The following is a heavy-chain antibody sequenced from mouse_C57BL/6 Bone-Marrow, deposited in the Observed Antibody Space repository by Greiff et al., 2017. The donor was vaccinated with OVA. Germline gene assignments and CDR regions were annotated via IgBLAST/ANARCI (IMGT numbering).Heavy chain of an antibody. D-gene: IGHD1-1*01. CDR3: ARVTGTTVVAFDY. V-gene: IGHV5-4*03. CDR2: ISDGGNYT. CDR1: GFTFSSYA. Sequence: EVKLVESGGGLVKPGGSLKLSCAASGFTFSSYAMSWVRQTPEKRLEWVATISDGGNYTYYPDNVKGRFTISRDNAKNNLYLQMSHLKSEDTALYYCARVTGTTVVAFDYWGQGTTLTVSS. J-gene: IGHJ2*01.